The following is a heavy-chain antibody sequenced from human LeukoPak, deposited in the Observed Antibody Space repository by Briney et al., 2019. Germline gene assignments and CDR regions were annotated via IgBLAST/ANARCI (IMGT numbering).Heavy chain of an antibody. D-gene: IGHD3-22*01. V-gene: IGHV1-3*03. Sequence: ASVKVSCKASGYTFTTYAMNWVRQAPGQGLEWMGWINAGNGNTKYSQEFQGRVTITRDTSASTAYMELSSLRSEDMAVYYCARGDYYDSSGYHRAPFGYWGQGTLVTVSS. CDR3: ARGDYYDSSGYHRAPFGY. CDR1: GYTFTTYA. J-gene: IGHJ4*02. CDR2: INAGNGNT.